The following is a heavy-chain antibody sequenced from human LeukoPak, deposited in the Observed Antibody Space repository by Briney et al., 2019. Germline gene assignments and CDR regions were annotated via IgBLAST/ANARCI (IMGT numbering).Heavy chain of an antibody. V-gene: IGHV4-34*01. CDR1: GGSFSGYY. D-gene: IGHD5-24*01. CDR3: ARGWLQSEVDY. J-gene: IGHJ4*02. CDR2: ISHSGST. Sequence: SETLSLTCAVYGGSFSGYYWSWIRQPPGKGLEWIGEISHSGSTYYNPSLKSRVTISVDTSKNQFSLKLSSVTAADTAVYYCARGWLQSEVDYWGQGTLVTVSS.